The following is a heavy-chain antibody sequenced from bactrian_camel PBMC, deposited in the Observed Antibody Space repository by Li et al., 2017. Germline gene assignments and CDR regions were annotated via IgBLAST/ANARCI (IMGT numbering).Heavy chain of an antibody. Sequence: HVQLVESGGGSVQAEGSLRLSCAVSGLTYGDYCLGWFRQAPGKERERVAGLGSDGATTYADSVKGRFVISKDVIKNTLYLQMSDLKPEDTAMYYCAADPGVKCGGWGKYSYWGQGTQVTVS. CDR1: GLTYGDYC. J-gene: IGHJ4*01. V-gene: IGHV3S55*01. D-gene: IGHD7*01. CDR2: LGSDGAT. CDR3: AADPGVKCGGWGKYSY.